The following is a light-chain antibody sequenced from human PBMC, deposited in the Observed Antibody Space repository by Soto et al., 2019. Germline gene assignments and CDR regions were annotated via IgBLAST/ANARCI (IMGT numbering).Light chain of an antibody. CDR3: VQFAHFPRT. CDR1: QSLVYSDGNTY. Sequence: DTVLTQTPLSSPVTLGQPASISCRSSQSLVYSDGNTYLSWLQQRPGQPPRLLLYQVSNRFSGVPDRFSGSGVGTDFTLKISRVEADDVGVYFCVQFAHFPRTFGQGTKVEIE. V-gene: IGKV2-24*01. J-gene: IGKJ1*01. CDR2: QVS.